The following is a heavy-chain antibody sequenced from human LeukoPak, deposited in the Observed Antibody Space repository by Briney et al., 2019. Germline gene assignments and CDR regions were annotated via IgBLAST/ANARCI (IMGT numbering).Heavy chain of an antibody. CDR3: ARRLYSSGWSGVDY. CDR1: GGSISSYY. V-gene: IGHV4-59*08. CDR2: INYSGST. D-gene: IGHD6-19*01. J-gene: IGHJ4*02. Sequence: SETLSLTCTVSGGSISSYYWSWIRQPPGKGLEWIGYINYSGSTNYNPSLKSRATTSVDTSKNQFSLKLSSVTAADTAVYYCARRLYSSGWSGVDYWGQGFLVTVSS.